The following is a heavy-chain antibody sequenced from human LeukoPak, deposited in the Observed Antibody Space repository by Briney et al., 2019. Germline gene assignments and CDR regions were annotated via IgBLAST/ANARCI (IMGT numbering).Heavy chain of an antibody. J-gene: IGHJ4*02. Sequence: ASVEVSCKTSGYTFTGYFMHWVRQAPGQGLEWLGWINPDSGVTKYAQKFQGRVTMTRDTSISTAYMELSRLRSDDTAVYYCASRELGYWGQGTLVTVSS. CDR2: INPDSGVT. CDR3: ASRELGY. CDR1: GYTFTGYF. D-gene: IGHD1-26*01. V-gene: IGHV1-2*02.